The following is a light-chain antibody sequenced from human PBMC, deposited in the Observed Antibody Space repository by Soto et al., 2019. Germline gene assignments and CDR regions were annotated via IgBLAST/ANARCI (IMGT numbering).Light chain of an antibody. CDR1: QSVSSN. CDR3: QQRSDWPWT. V-gene: IGKV3-11*01. J-gene: IGKJ1*01. CDR2: GAS. Sequence: EIVMTQSPATLSVSPGERATLSCRASQSVSSNLAWYQQKPGQAPRLLIYGASTRATGIPARFSGGGSGTDFTLTISSLEPEDFAVYYCQQRSDWPWTFGQGTKVDI.